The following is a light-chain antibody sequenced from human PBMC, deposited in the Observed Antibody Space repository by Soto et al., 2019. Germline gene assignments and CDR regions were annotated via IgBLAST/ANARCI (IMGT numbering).Light chain of an antibody. CDR3: SSYISNSIVV. J-gene: IGLJ2*01. V-gene: IGLV2-14*01. CDR2: EVS. Sequence: QSVLTQPASVSGSPGQSITISCTGTSSDVGDYNYVSWYQQHPGKAPKLMIYEVSHRLSGVSNRFSGSKSGYTASLTISGLQDEDAADYYCSSYISNSIVVFGGGTKLTVL. CDR1: SSDVGDYNY.